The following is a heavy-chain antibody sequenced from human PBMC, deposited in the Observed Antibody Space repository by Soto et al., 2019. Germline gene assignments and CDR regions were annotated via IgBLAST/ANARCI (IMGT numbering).Heavy chain of an antibody. Sequence: QVQLVQSGSEVKKPGSSVKVSCEISGGSFSSYAISWVRQAPGQGLEWMGGVIPVFDTPIYAQKFQGRVTISADESTRTAHMELSSLRSDDTAVYYGARPPRAGFQYGVDVWGQGTSVTVSS. V-gene: IGHV1-69*01. J-gene: IGHJ6*02. D-gene: IGHD6-13*01. CDR1: GGSFSSYA. CDR3: ARPPRAGFQYGVDV. CDR2: VIPVFDTP.